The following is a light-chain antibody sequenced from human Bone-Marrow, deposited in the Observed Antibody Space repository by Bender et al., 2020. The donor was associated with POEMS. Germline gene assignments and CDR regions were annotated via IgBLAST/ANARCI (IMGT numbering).Light chain of an antibody. CDR2: EDT. CDR3: QSFEDFVV. CDR1: SGTITTNY. J-gene: IGLJ7*01. V-gene: IGLV6-57*03. Sequence: LTQPHSVSESPGKTVTISFTRSSGTITTNYVQWHQQRPGSAPTLLIYEDTQRPSGVPDRFSGSVDSPANPAPLTTSGRKREGEADHYCQSFEDFVVCGGGPRLTVL.